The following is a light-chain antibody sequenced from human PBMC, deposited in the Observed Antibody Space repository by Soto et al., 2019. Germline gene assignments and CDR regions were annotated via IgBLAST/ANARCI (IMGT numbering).Light chain of an antibody. CDR1: QSVSSS. CDR2: GAS. CDR3: QHYSNWPPET. Sequence: EIVLTPSPATLSLSPVERATLSCRASQSVSSSFLAWYQQKGGQAPRLLIYGASTRATGVPARFSGSGSGTEFTLTISSLQSEDFAVYYCQHYSNWPPETFGQGTKVDIK. J-gene: IGKJ1*01. V-gene: IGKV3-15*01.